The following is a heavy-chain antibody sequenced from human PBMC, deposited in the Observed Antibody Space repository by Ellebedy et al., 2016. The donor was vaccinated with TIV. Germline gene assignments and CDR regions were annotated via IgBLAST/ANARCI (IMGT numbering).Heavy chain of an antibody. CDR1: GYSFSNYW. V-gene: IGHV5-51*01. CDR3: ARRQQEYYGSGNFYLYGLDV. Sequence: PGGSLRLSCKGSGYSFSNYWIGWVRQMPGKGLEWMGTIFPGDSDTRYSPALQGQVTVSVDKSINTAYLQWISLKDSDTATYYCARRQQEYYGSGNFYLYGLDVWGQGTTVTVSS. D-gene: IGHD3-10*01. CDR2: IFPGDSDT. J-gene: IGHJ6*02.